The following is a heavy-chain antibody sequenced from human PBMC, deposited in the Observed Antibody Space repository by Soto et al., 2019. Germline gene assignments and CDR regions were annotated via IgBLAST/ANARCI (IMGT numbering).Heavy chain of an antibody. CDR1: GYTFTGYY. V-gene: IGHV1-2*04. CDR2: INPNSGGT. Sequence: GASVKVSCKASGYTFTGYYMHWVRQAPGQGLEWMGWINPNSGGTNYAQKFQGWVTMTRDTSISTAYMELSSLRSEDTAVYYCARKDIVAYDAFDIWGQGTMVTVSS. CDR3: ARKDIVAYDAFDI. J-gene: IGHJ3*02. D-gene: IGHD5-12*01.